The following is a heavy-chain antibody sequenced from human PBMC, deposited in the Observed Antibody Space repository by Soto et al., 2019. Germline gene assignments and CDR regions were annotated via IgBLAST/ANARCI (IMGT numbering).Heavy chain of an antibody. J-gene: IGHJ4*02. CDR2: ISSSGSTI. D-gene: IGHD3-22*01. V-gene: IGHV3-48*04. CDR3: ARDRGYYDSSGYYEPSWYFDY. Sequence: GGSLRLSCAASGFTFSSYGIHWVRQAPGKGLEWVSYISSSGSTIYYADSVKGRFTISRDNAKNSLYLQMNSLRAEDTAVYYCARDRGYYDSSGYYEPSWYFDYWGQGTLVTVSS. CDR1: GFTFSSYG.